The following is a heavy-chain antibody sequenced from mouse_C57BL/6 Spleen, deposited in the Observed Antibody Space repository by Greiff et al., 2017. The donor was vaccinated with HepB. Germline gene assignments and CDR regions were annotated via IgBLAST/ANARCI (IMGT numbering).Heavy chain of an antibody. CDR2: IDPSDSYT. D-gene: IGHD2-1*01. V-gene: IGHV1-69*01. J-gene: IGHJ1*03. Sequence: QVQLQQPGAELVMPGASVKLSCKASGYTFTSYWMHWVKQRPGQGLEWIGEIDPSDSYTNYNQKFKGKSTLTVDKSSSTAYMQLSSLTSEDSAVYYGVFLIYYGNYGYFDVWGTGTTVTVSS. CDR1: GYTFTSYW. CDR3: VFLIYYGNYGYFDV.